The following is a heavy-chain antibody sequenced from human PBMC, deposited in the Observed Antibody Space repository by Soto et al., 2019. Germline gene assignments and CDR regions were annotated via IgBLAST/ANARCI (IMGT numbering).Heavy chain of an antibody. CDR1: GYTFTSYG. Sequence: QVQLVQSGAEVKKPGASVKVSCKASGYTFTSYGISWVRQAPGQGLEWMGWISAYNGNTNYAQKLQGTLTMTTDTSTSTAYMELRSLRSDDTAVYYCARYPPTTVAEGGWFDPWGQGTLVTVSS. V-gene: IGHV1-18*01. D-gene: IGHD4-4*01. CDR2: ISAYNGNT. J-gene: IGHJ5*02. CDR3: ARYPPTTVAEGGWFDP.